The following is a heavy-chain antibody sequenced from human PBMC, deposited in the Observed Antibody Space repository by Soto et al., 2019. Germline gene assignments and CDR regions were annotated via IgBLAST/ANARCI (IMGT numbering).Heavy chain of an antibody. D-gene: IGHD5-12*01. CDR2: ISSSGSTI. CDR1: GFTFSSYE. V-gene: IGHV3-48*03. CDR3: ATLHYIRYAGMGV. Sequence: GGSLGLSCAAAGFTFSSYEMKWVRQAPGKGLEWVSYISSSGSTIYYADSVKGRFTISRDNAKNSLYLQMNSLSAEETAVYYCATLHYIRYAGMGVCGPGRTVTLSS. J-gene: IGHJ6*02.